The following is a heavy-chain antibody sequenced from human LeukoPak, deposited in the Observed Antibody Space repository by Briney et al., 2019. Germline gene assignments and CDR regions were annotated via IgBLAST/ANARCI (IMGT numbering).Heavy chain of an antibody. J-gene: IGHJ4*02. CDR3: ARTLYVSAVPGGLDY. V-gene: IGHV1-2*02. CDR2: INPKNAGI. Sequence: ASVKVSCKASGYTFTGHYMHWVRQAPGQGLEWMGWINPKNAGINFAQRFQGRVIMTRDTSSSTVYMELSRLRSDDTAFYYCARTLYVSAVPGGLDYWGQGTLITVSS. D-gene: IGHD3-10*02. CDR1: GYTFTGHY.